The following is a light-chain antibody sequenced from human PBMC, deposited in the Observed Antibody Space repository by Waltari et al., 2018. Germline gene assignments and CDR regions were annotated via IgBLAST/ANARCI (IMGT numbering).Light chain of an antibody. CDR3: QAWDSSTVV. CDR1: NLGDKY. Sequence: SYELTQPPSVSVSPGQTARITCSGDNLGDKYACWYQQKPGQSHVLFTYQDSKRPPGIPERFSGSNSGNTATLTISGTQAMDEADYYCQAWDSSTVVFGGGTKLTVL. J-gene: IGLJ2*01. CDR2: QDS. V-gene: IGLV3-1*01.